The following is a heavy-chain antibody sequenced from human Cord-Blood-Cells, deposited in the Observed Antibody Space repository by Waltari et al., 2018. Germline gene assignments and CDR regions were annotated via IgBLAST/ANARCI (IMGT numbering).Heavy chain of an antibody. D-gene: IGHD6-19*01. J-gene: IGHJ4*02. CDR3: ASDPGIAVAGTY. CDR2: IKQDGSEK. CDR1: GFTFSSYG. V-gene: IGHV3-7*01. Sequence: EVQLVESGGGLVQPGGSLRLSCAASGFTFSSYGMSWVRQAPGKGLEWVANIKQDGSEKYYVDSVKGRFTISRDNAKNSLYLQMNSLRAEDTAVYYCASDPGIAVAGTYWGQGTLVTVSS.